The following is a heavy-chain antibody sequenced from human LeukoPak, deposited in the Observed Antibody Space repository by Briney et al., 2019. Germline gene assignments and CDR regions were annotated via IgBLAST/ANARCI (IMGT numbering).Heavy chain of an antibody. CDR3: ARDRSSWYGGDYYGMDV. D-gene: IGHD6-13*01. J-gene: IGHJ6*04. CDR1: GFTLSSYL. CDR2: IKQDGSEK. Sequence: GGALRLSCAASGFTLSSYLMSWVRQAPGKGLEWVANIKQDGSEKHYVDTVKGRFTISRDNAKNSLYLQMNSLRAEDTAVYYCARDRSSWYGGDYYGMDVWGKGTTVTVSS. V-gene: IGHV3-7*03.